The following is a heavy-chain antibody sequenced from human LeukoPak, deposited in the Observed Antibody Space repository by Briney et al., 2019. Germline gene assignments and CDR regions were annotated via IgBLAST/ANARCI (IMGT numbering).Heavy chain of an antibody. D-gene: IGHD2-21*01. J-gene: IGHJ4*02. Sequence: GGSLRLSCAASGFDLSSHWMHWVRQAPGKGLVWLSRINGDGRNTAYADSVKGRFTISRDNAKNTLYLQMNSLRAEDTAVYYCAKSNRPVIAMVVLDYWGQGTLVTVSS. CDR3: AKSNRPVIAMVVLDY. V-gene: IGHV3-74*01. CDR1: GFDLSSHW. CDR2: INGDGRNT.